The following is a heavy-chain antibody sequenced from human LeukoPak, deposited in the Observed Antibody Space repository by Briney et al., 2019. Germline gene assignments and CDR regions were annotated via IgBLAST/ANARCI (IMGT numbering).Heavy chain of an antibody. CDR2: INPSGGST. J-gene: IGHJ4*02. CDR1: GYTFSSYG. CDR3: ARGSVTTEEYFDY. D-gene: IGHD4-17*01. Sequence: ASVKVSCKASGYTFSSYGISWVRQAPGQGLEWMGIINPSGGSTSYAQKFQGRVTMTRDMSTSTVYMELSSLRSEDTAVYYCARGSVTTEEYFDYWGQGTLVTVSS. V-gene: IGHV1-46*01.